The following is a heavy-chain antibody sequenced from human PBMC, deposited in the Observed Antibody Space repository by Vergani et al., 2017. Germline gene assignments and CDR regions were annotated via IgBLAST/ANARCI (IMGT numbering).Heavy chain of an antibody. CDR2: ISGSSSYV. V-gene: IGHV3-21*02. D-gene: IGHD2-8*01. CDR3: ARGLWDCTHIRCSPPSY. Sequence: EVQLVASGGGLVKPGGSLRLSCAASGFSFSSYSMTWVRQAPGTGLEWVASISGSSSYVFYRDSVEGRFTITRDNAKKSVYLQMNSLRAEDTAMYFCARGLWDCTHIRCSPPSYWGQGTQVTVSS. J-gene: IGHJ4*02. CDR1: GFSFSSYS.